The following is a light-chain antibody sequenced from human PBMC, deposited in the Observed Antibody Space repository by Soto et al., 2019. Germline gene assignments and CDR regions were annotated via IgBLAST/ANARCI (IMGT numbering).Light chain of an antibody. V-gene: IGKV3-20*01. CDR1: QSVSSTY. Sequence: IVLTQSPGTLSLSPGERATLSCRASQSVSSTYIAWYQQNPGQAPRLLIYGASSRATGIPDRFGGSGSGTDFNLTISRLEPEDFAVYFCQQYGRSPPFTFGQGTKVEIK. J-gene: IGKJ2*01. CDR2: GAS. CDR3: QQYGRSPPFT.